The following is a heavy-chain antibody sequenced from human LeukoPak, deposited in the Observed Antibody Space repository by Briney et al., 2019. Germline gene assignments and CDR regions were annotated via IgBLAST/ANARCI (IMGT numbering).Heavy chain of an antibody. CDR1: GYTFTSYD. D-gene: IGHD1/OR15-1a*01. V-gene: IGHV1-8*03. Sequence: ASVKVSCKASGYTFTSYDINWVRQATGQGLEWMGWMNPNSGNTGYAQKFQGRVTITRNTSISTAYMELSSLRSEDTAVYYCARDISPLGTPVFDYWGQGTLVTVSS. CDR3: ARDISPLGTPVFDY. CDR2: MNPNSGNT. J-gene: IGHJ4*02.